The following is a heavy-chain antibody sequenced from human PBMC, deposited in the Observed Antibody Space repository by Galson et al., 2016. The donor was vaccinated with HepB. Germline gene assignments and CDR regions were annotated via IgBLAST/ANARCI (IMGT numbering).Heavy chain of an antibody. V-gene: IGHV4-39*01. CDR1: GGSVRSSSYF. D-gene: IGHD3-22*01. Sequence: SETLSLTCTVSGGSVRSSSYFWAWIRQPPGKGLEWIGSASYTGHTYYNPSLKSRVSISVDTSKNQVSLKLSSVTASDTAVYYCARHTYHISGYYNRPPGYWGQGTLVTVSP. CDR3: ARHTYHISGYYNRPPGY. CDR2: ASYTGHT. J-gene: IGHJ4*02.